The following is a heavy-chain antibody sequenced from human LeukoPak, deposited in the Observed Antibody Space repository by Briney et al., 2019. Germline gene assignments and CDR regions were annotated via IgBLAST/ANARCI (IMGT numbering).Heavy chain of an antibody. J-gene: IGHJ6*04. D-gene: IGHD3-10*01. CDR1: GGSISSGGYN. V-gene: IGHV4-31*03. CDR2: IYYSGST. Sequence: PSETLSLTCTVSGGSISSGGYNWSWIRQHPGKGLEWIGYIYYSGSTYYNPSLKSRVTISVDTSKNQFSLKLSSVTAADTAVYYCARSGRYYGSGSYPYYYYYGMDVWGKGTTVTVSS. CDR3: ARSGRYYGSGSYPYYYYYGMDV.